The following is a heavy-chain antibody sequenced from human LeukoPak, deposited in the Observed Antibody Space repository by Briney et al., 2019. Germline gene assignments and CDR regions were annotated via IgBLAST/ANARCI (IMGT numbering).Heavy chain of an antibody. J-gene: IGHJ3*02. CDR2: IYYSGST. CDR1: GGSISSGGYY. Sequence: PSQTLSLTCTVSGGSISSGGYYWSWIRQHPGKGLEWNGYIYYSGSTYSNPSLKSRVTISVDTSKNQFSLKLSSVTAADTAAYYCAGGDYYGSGSYLYAFDIWGQGTMVTVSS. D-gene: IGHD3-10*01. CDR3: AGGDYYGSGSYLYAFDI. V-gene: IGHV4-31*03.